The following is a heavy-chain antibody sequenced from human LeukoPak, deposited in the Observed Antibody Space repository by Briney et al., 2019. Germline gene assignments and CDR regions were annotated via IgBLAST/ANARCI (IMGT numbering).Heavy chain of an antibody. CDR2: ISSSSTYI. CDR1: GFTFRSYS. Sequence: GGSLRLSCAAPGFTFRSYSMNWVRQAPGKGLEWVSSISSSSTYIYYADSVKGRFIISRDNAKNSLYLQMNSLRAEDTAVYYCARPHPRTVFGVFSYYYGMDVWGQGTTVTVSS. V-gene: IGHV3-21*01. CDR3: ARPHPRTVFGVFSYYYGMDV. D-gene: IGHD3-3*01. J-gene: IGHJ6*02.